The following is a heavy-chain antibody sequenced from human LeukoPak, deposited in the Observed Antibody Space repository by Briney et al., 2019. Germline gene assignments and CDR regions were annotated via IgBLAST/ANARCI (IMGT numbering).Heavy chain of an antibody. J-gene: IGHJ4*02. Sequence: PGGSLRLSCAASGFIFSNSAMSWVRQAPGKGLEWVSAISGSGVSTYYADSVKGRFTVSRDNSKNTLYLQMSSLRAEDTAVYYCAKDERNWNYNLASQTYDWGQGTLVTVSS. D-gene: IGHD1-7*01. CDR1: GFIFSNSA. CDR2: ISGSGVST. CDR3: AKDERNWNYNLASQTYD. V-gene: IGHV3-23*01.